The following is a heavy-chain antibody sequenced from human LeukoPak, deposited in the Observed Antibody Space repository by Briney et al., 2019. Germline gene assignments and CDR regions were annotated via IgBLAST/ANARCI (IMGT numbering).Heavy chain of an antibody. Sequence: ASETLSLTCTVSGASISSYYWSWIRQPPGKGLEWIGYIYYSGSTNYNPSLKSRVTFSVDTSKNQFSLKLSSVTAADTAVYYCARDLYYYYMDVWGKGTTVTISS. V-gene: IGHV4-59*12. CDR1: GASISSYY. J-gene: IGHJ6*03. CDR3: ARDLYYYYMDV. CDR2: IYYSGST.